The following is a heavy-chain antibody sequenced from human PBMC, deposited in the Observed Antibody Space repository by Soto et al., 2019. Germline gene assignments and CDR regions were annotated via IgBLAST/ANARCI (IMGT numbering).Heavy chain of an antibody. Sequence: QIQLHESGPGLVKPSQTLSLTCTVSGGSIRSGDYYWSWIRQTPERGLEWCGYVHYSGNTFYNPSLKSRATISLDTSRNQFSLNLSSVTAADSAVYYCAGEIMAADHFDYWGQGALVTVSS. D-gene: IGHD6-13*01. V-gene: IGHV4-30-4*01. J-gene: IGHJ4*02. CDR3: AGEIMAADHFDY. CDR1: GGSIRSGDYY. CDR2: VHYSGNT.